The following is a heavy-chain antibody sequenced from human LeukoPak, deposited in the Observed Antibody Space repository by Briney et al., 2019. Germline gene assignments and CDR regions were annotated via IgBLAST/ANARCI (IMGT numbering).Heavy chain of an antibody. D-gene: IGHD3-10*01. Sequence: PGGSLRLSCAASGFTFSSYGMHWVRQAPGKGLEWVAVISYDGSNKYYADSVKGRFTIPRDNSKNTLYLQMNSLRAEDTAVYYCAKSGPYGSGSYHDYWGQGTLVTVSS. CDR2: ISYDGSNK. CDR1: GFTFSSYG. CDR3: AKSGPYGSGSYHDY. V-gene: IGHV3-30*18. J-gene: IGHJ4*02.